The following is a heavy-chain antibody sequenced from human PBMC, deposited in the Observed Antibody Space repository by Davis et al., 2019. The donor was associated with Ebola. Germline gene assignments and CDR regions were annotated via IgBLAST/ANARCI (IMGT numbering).Heavy chain of an antibody. J-gene: IGHJ4*02. V-gene: IGHV4-30-2*01. D-gene: IGHD3-3*01. CDR3: ARDLFSSGYSSDY. CDR2: IYHSGST. Sequence: MPSETLSLTCAVSGGSISSGGYSWSWIRQPPGKGLEWIGYIYHSGSTYYNPSLKSRVTISVDTSKNQFSLRLDSVTAADTAVYYCARDLFSSGYSSDYWGQGTLVTVSA. CDR1: GGSISSGGYS.